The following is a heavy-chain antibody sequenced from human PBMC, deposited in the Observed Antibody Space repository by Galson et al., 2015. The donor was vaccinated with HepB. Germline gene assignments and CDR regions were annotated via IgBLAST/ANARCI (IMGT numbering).Heavy chain of an antibody. D-gene: IGHD3-22*01. CDR1: GYRFTNYW. CDR3: ATSYYYDSSGEKGAIDY. Sequence: QSGAEVKKPGESLRISCKGSGYRFTNYWISWVRQVPGKGLEWMGRIDPSDSYIKYSPSFQGHVTISADKSISTAYLQWSSLKASDTAMYYCATSYYYDSSGEKGAIDYLGQGTLVTVSP. V-gene: IGHV5-10-1*01. J-gene: IGHJ4*02. CDR2: IDPSDSYI.